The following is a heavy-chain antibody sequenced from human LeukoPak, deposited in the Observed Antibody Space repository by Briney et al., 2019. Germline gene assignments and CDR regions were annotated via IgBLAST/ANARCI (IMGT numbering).Heavy chain of an antibody. CDR1: GFTFSSYA. CDR3: AKTTGGSSYSGIDY. V-gene: IGHV3-23*01. CDR2: ISDSGEDT. D-gene: IGHD2-15*01. Sequence: GGSLRLSCTASGFTFSSYAMSWVRQAPGKGLEWVSVISDSGEDTYYADSVKGRFTISRDNSKNTVYLQMNSLRAEDTAVYYCAKTTGGSSYSGIDYWGQGTLVTVSS. J-gene: IGHJ4*02.